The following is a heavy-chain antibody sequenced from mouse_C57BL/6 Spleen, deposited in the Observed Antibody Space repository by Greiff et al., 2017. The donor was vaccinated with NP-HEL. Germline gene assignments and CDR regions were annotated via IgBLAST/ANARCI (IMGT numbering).Heavy chain of an antibody. Sequence: VKLQQPGAELVRPGTSVKLSCKASGYTFTSYWMHWVKQRPGQGLEWIGVIDPSDSYTNYNQKFKGKATLTVDTSSSTAYMQLSSLTSEDSAVYYCAREEDGNYVNYWGQGTTLTVSS. CDR3: AREEDGNYVNY. CDR1: GYTFTSYW. V-gene: IGHV1-59*01. J-gene: IGHJ2*01. D-gene: IGHD2-1*01. CDR2: IDPSDSYT.